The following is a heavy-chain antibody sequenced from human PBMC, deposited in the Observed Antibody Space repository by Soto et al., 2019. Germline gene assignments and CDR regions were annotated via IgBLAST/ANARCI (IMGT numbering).Heavy chain of an antibody. CDR1: GYTFTSYG. J-gene: IGHJ4*02. D-gene: IGHD5-12*01. V-gene: IGHV1-18*01. CDR3: ARDLGGYNSIAAY. CDR2: ISAYNGNT. Sequence: ASVKVSCKASGYTFTSYGISWVRQAPGQGLEWMGWISAYNGNTNYAQKFQGRVTMTTDTSTSTAYIELSNLRSEDTAVYYCARDLGGYNSIAAYWGQGALVTVSS.